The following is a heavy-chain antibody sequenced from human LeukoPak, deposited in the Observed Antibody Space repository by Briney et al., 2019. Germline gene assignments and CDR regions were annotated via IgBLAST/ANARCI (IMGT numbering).Heavy chain of an antibody. CDR1: GFTFTGYY. CDR2: INPHSGGT. D-gene: IGHD2-21*02. CDR3: VREGNELLSKNFDY. J-gene: IGHJ4*02. V-gene: IGHV1-2*02. Sequence: ASVKVSCTASGFTFTGYYIHWVRQAPGQGLEWMGYINPHSGGTSSPQKFQGRVTMTTDTSISAAYMELSSLISGDTAMYYCVREGNELLSKNFDYWGQGTLVTVSS.